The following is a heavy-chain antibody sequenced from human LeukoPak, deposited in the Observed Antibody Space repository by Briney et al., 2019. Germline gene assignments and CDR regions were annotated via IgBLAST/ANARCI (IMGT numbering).Heavy chain of an antibody. D-gene: IGHD2-15*01. J-gene: IGHJ4*02. CDR3: ARRSCSGGSCCLDY. CDR2: IYYSGST. V-gene: IGHV4-59*08. CDR1: GGSISSYY. Sequence: SETLSLTCTVSGGSISSYYWSWIRQPPGKGLEWIGYIYYSGSTNYNPSLKSRVTISVDTSKNQFSLKLSSVTAADTAVYYCARRSCSGGSCCLDYWGQGTLVTVSS.